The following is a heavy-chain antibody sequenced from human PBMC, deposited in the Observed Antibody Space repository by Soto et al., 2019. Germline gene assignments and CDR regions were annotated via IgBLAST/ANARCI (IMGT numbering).Heavy chain of an antibody. CDR1: GGSISSYY. CDR2: IYYSGST. CDR3: ARLSRIAGTASDI. Sequence: QVQLQESGPGLVKPSETLSLTCTVSGGSISSYYWSWIRQPPGKGLEWIGYIYYSGSTNYNPSLRSRVXXSXDXXKNQFSLKLSSVTAADTAVYYCARLSRIAGTASDIWGQGTMVTVSS. V-gene: IGHV4-59*08. J-gene: IGHJ3*02. D-gene: IGHD2-21*01.